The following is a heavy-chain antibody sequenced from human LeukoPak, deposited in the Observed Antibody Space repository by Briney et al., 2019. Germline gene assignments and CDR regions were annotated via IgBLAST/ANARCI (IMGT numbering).Heavy chain of an antibody. J-gene: IGHJ4*02. Sequence: GGSLRLSCAASGITFSSYAMNWVRQAPGKGPEWVSAIGGSGGSTYYADSVKGRFTISRDNSKNTLYLQLNSLRVEDTAVYYCAKDRSAARVGATPTYYFDYWGQGTLVTVSS. CDR2: IGGSGGST. D-gene: IGHD1-26*01. V-gene: IGHV3-23*01. CDR1: GITFSSYA. CDR3: AKDRSAARVGATPTYYFDY.